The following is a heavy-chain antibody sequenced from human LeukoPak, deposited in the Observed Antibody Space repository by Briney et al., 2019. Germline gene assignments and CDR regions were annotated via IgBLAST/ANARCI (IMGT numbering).Heavy chain of an antibody. CDR3: ARPGGVVANWFDP. V-gene: IGHV1-18*01. J-gene: IGHJ5*02. Sequence: ASVKVSCKASGYTFNTYGITWVRQAPGQGLEWMGWISGYNGKTKYAQKLQDRVTMTTDTSTTTAYMELRSLTSDDTAVYYCARPGGVVANWFDPWGQGTLVTVSS. CDR1: GYTFNTYG. D-gene: IGHD2-15*01. CDR2: ISGYNGKT.